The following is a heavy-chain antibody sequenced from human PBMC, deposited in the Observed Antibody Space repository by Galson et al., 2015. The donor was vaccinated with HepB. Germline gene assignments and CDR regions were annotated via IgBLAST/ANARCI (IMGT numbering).Heavy chain of an antibody. CDR3: ARISHYGDYTAFDI. CDR2: IFSNDEK. CDR1: GFSLSNARMG. Sequence: PALVKPTQTLTLTCTVSGFSLSNARMGVSWIRQPPGKALEWLAHIFSNDEKSYSTSLKSRLTTSKDTSKSQVVLTMTNMDPVDTATYYCARISHYGDYTAFDIWGQGTMVTVSS. V-gene: IGHV2-26*01. D-gene: IGHD4-17*01. J-gene: IGHJ3*02.